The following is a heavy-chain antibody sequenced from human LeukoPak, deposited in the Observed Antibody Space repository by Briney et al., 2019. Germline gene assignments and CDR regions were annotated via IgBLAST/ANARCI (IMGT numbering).Heavy chain of an antibody. Sequence: SETLSLTCTVSGGSISNYYWSWIRQPPGKGLEWIGYMYYSGNTNYNPSLKSRVTMSVDTSKNQFSLRLSSVTAADTAVYYCARDHNYDSSGYFLYYWGQGTLVTVSS. D-gene: IGHD3-22*01. V-gene: IGHV4-59*12. CDR2: MYYSGNT. J-gene: IGHJ4*02. CDR1: GGSISNYY. CDR3: ARDHNYDSSGYFLYY.